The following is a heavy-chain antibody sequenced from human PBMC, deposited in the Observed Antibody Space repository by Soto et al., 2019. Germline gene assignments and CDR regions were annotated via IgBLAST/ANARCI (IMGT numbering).Heavy chain of an antibody. CDR3: ARGDREDILVVVGARPGEYGIDI. CDR1: GFTFRNHA. CDR2: IAYDGSNA. Sequence: GGSLRLSCAASGFTFRNHAMHCVRQAPGKGLECLAVIAYDGSNAFYRDSVKGRFTISRDNSKNTLYLHMNSLRSEDTGVYYCARGDREDILVVVGARPGEYGIDIWGQGT. V-gene: IGHV3-30-3*01. J-gene: IGHJ6*02. D-gene: IGHD2-15*01.